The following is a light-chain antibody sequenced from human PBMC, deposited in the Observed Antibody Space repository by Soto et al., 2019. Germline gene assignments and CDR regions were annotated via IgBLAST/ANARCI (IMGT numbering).Light chain of an antibody. CDR3: QQYNKWPPST. J-gene: IGKJ1*01. V-gene: IGKV3-15*01. CDR2: DAS. CDR1: QSVSNN. Sequence: ILMTQSPATLSVSPGERATLSCRASQSVSNNLAWYQQNPGQAPRLLISDASTRSTGIPARFSGSGSGTEFTLTISGLQSEDFAVYYCQQYNKWPPSTFGQGTKVEIK.